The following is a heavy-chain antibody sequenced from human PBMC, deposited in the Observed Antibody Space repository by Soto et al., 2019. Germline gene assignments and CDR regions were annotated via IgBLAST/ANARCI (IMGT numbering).Heavy chain of an antibody. CDR2: INPNSGGT. V-gene: IGHV1-2*04. Sequence: ASVKVSCKASGGTFSSYAISWVRQAPGQGLEWMGWINPNSGGTNYAQKFQGWVTMTRDTSISTAYMELSRLRSDDTAVYYCARASIAVAGYNWFGPWGQGTLVTRLL. J-gene: IGHJ5*02. D-gene: IGHD6-19*01. CDR3: ARASIAVAGYNWFGP. CDR1: GGTFSSYA.